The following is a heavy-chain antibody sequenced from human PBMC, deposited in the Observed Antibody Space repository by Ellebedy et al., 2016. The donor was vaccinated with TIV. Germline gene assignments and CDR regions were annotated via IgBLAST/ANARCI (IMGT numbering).Heavy chain of an antibody. CDR1: GFTFHSYG. CDR3: AKVLFAFGEFESPFDP. D-gene: IGHD3-10*01. Sequence: GESLKISCAASGFTFHSYGMHWVRQAPGKGLEWVTFIRYDGSDKYYEDSVKGRFTVSRDNSKNTLTLQMNSLRLEDTAVYYCAKVLFAFGEFESPFDPWGQGTLVIVSS. CDR2: IRYDGSDK. J-gene: IGHJ5*02. V-gene: IGHV3-30*02.